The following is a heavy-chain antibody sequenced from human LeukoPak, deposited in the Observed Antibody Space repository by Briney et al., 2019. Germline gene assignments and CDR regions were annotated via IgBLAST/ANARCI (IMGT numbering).Heavy chain of an antibody. J-gene: IGHJ4*02. CDR1: GGSISSSRHY. Sequence: SETLSLTCIVSGGSISSSRHYWGWIRQPPGKGMEWIGSIYYSGSTYYNPSLKSRVTISVDTSKNQFSLKLSSVTAADTAVYYCARQGGFSFDYWGQGTLVTVSS. D-gene: IGHD2-15*01. CDR2: IYYSGST. V-gene: IGHV4-39*01. CDR3: ARQGGFSFDY.